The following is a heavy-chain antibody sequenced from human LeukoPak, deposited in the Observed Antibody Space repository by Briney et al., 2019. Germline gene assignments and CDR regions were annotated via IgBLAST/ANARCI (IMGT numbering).Heavy chain of an antibody. Sequence: GASVKVSCKASGYTFTSYGISWVRQAPGQGLEWMGWISAYNGNTNYAQKLQGRVTMTTDTSTSTAYMELRSLRSDDTAVYYCARYYDILTGVSALGYWGQGTLVTVSS. CDR2: ISAYNGNT. V-gene: IGHV1-18*01. CDR3: ARYYDILTGVSALGY. D-gene: IGHD3-9*01. J-gene: IGHJ4*02. CDR1: GYTFTSYG.